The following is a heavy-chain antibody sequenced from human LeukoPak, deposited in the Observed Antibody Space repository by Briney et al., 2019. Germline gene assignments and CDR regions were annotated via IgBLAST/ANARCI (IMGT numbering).Heavy chain of an antibody. CDR1: GGSFSGYY. V-gene: IGHV4-34*01. Sequence: SETLSLTCAVYGGSFSGYYWSWIRQPPGKGLEWIGEINHSGSTYYNPSLKSRVTISVDTSKNQFSLKLSSVTAADTAVYYCARDQRSGDYWFDPWGQGTLVTVSS. CDR3: ARDQRSGDYWFDP. CDR2: INHSGST. J-gene: IGHJ5*02. D-gene: IGHD4-17*01.